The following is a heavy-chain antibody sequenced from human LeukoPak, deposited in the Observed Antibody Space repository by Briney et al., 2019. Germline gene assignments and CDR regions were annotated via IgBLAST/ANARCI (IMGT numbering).Heavy chain of an antibody. Sequence: SETLSLTCTVSGGSISSYYWSWIRQPPRKGLEWIGYIYYSGSTNYNPSLKSRVSMSIDTSKNQFSLKLSSVTAADTAVYYCARDWVAAAGNNYYYYYGMDVWGQGTTVTVSS. CDR1: GGSISSYY. CDR2: IYYSGST. V-gene: IGHV4-59*01. CDR3: ARDWVAAAGNNYYYYYGMDV. D-gene: IGHD6-13*01. J-gene: IGHJ6*02.